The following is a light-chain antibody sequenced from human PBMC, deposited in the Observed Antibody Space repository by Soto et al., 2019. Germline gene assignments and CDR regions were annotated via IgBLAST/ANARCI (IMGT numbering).Light chain of an antibody. V-gene: IGKV1-27*01. CDR2: AAS. J-gene: IGKJ1*01. CDR1: QGISDN. CDR3: QKYNGVPWT. Sequence: DVQMTQSPSSLSASVGDRVIITCRASQGISDNLAWFQQKPGRVPRLLIYAASDLQFGVPSRFIGSGSGTEFTLTISSLQPEDVATYYCQKYNGVPWTFGQGTKVEIK.